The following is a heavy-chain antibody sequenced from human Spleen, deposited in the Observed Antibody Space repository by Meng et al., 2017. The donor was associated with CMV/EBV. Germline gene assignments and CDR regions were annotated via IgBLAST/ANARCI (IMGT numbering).Heavy chain of an antibody. J-gene: IGHJ4*02. CDR1: GFTFYTYG. D-gene: IGHD3-9*01. CDR2: INDNGGST. Sequence: GESLKISCAASGFTFYTYGMNWVRQAPGKGLEWVSGINDNGGSTYYADSVKGRFAISRDNAKNTLYLQMNSLTVDDTAVYYCAKAPPEYYSFVVPLRYWGQGTLVTVSS. V-gene: IGHV3-23*01. CDR3: AKAPPEYYSFVVPLRY.